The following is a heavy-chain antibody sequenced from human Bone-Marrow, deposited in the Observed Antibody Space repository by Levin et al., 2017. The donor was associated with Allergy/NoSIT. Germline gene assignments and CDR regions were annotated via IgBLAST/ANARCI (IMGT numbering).Heavy chain of an antibody. V-gene: IGHV3-23*01. Sequence: QAGGSLRLSCAASGFTFSNYGVSWVRQAPGKGLEWISTISGTTGNTYYADSVRGRFTISRDSSKSTLYLQMNSLRAEDTAVYYCAKRVVTTPPYFDYWGQGTLVTVSS. CDR2: ISGTTGNT. D-gene: IGHD2-21*02. CDR3: AKRVVTTPPYFDY. J-gene: IGHJ4*02. CDR1: GFTFSNYG.